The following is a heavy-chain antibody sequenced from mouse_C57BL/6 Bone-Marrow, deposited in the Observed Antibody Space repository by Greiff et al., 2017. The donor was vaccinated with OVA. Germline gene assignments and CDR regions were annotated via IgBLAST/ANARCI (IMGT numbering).Heavy chain of an antibody. Sequence: DVQLVESGGGLVQPGGSLKLSCAASGFTFSDYYMYWVRQTPEKRLEWVAYISNGGGSTYYPDTVKGRFTISRDNAKNTLYLQMSRLKSEDTAMYYCARITTVVATNYYAMDYWGQGTSVTVSS. CDR2: ISNGGGST. CDR1: GFTFSDYY. V-gene: IGHV5-12*01. D-gene: IGHD1-1*01. CDR3: ARITTVVATNYYAMDY. J-gene: IGHJ4*01.